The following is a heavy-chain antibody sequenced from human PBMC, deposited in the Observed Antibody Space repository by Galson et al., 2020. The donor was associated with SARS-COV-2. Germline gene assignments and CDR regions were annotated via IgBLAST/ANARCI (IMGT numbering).Heavy chain of an antibody. V-gene: IGHV1-8*01. CDR1: GYTFGTYD. J-gene: IGHJ4*02. CDR3: ARGLLYYHDSSGSLGY. Sequence: ASVKVSCRASGYTFGTYDINWVRQVTGQGLEWMGWLNPNNGNTDYAQKFQGRVTMTRNTSISTVYMELSSLRSEDTAVYYCARGLLYYHDSSGSLGYWGQGTLVTVSS. D-gene: IGHD3-22*01. CDR2: LNPNNGNT.